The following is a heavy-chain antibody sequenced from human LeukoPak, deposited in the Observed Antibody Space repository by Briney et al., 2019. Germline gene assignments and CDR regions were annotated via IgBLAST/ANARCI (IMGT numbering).Heavy chain of an antibody. V-gene: IGHV3-23*01. CDR2: ISGSGGST. CDR3: AKSFGSYSLFWFDP. Sequence: GGSLRLSCAVSGITFSSYAMSWVRQAPGKGLEWVSAISGSGGSTYYADSVKGRFTISRDNSKNTLYLQMNSLRAEDTAVYYCAKSFGSYSLFWFDPWGQGTLVTVSS. CDR1: GITFSSYA. J-gene: IGHJ5*02. D-gene: IGHD1-26*01.